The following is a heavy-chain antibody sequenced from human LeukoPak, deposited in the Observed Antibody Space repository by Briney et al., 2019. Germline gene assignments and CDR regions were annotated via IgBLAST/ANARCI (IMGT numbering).Heavy chain of an antibody. CDR1: GFTFDDYG. D-gene: IGHD3-16*01. CDR2: INWNGGSI. Sequence: GGSLRLSCAGSGFTFDDYGMSWVRQAPGKGLEWVSGINWNGGSIGYADSVKGRFTISRDNAKNSLYLQMNSLRAEDTAVYYCAPAARSGLGDYWGQGTLVTVSS. V-gene: IGHV3-20*04. CDR3: APAARSGLGDY. J-gene: IGHJ4*02.